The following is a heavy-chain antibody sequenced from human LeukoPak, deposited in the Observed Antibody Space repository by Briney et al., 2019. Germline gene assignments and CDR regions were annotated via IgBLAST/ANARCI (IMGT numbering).Heavy chain of an antibody. D-gene: IGHD4-17*01. V-gene: IGHV3-15*01. CDR3: TTDPGDYEIY. Sequence: GGSLRLPCAASGLTFRNAWMSWVRQAPGKGLEWVGRIKSETDGGTTDYAAPVKGRFTISRDDSKNMLYLQMNSLKTEDTAVYYCTTDPGDYEIYWGQGTLVTVSS. J-gene: IGHJ4*02. CDR1: GLTFRNAW. CDR2: IKSETDGGTT.